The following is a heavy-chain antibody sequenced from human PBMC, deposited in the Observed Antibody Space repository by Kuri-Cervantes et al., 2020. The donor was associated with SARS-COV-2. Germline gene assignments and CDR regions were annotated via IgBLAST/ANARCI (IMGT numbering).Heavy chain of an antibody. D-gene: IGHD3-3*01. CDR1: GSTFSIFW. CDR2: INQDGSEK. V-gene: IGHV3-7*04. CDR3: ARGTLVPYYYDALDV. J-gene: IGHJ6*02. Sequence: WGSLRLSCAASGSTFSIFWMTWVRQAPGKGLEWVANINQDGSEKSYVDSVTGRFTISRDNAKNSLYLQMYSLRAEDTAVYYCARGTLVPYYYDALDVWGQGTTVTVSS.